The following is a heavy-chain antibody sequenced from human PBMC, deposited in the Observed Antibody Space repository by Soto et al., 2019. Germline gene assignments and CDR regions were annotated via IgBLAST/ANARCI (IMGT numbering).Heavy chain of an antibody. CDR2: IFYDGSTQ. CDR3: ANGPFTPSGSFQDYFEY. J-gene: IGHJ4*02. V-gene: IGHV3-33*06. Sequence: QVHLVESGGGIVQPGRSLRLSCAASGFPFSIYGMHWVRQAPGKGLEWVAGIFYDGSTQYYVDSVKGRFTISRDNSKNTLDLQMSSLRAEDTAVYYCANGPFTPSGSFQDYFEYLGQGTLVTVSS. CDR1: GFPFSIYG. D-gene: IGHD1-26*01.